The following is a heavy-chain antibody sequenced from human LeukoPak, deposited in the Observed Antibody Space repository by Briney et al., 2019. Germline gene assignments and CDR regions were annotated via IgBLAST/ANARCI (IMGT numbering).Heavy chain of an antibody. Sequence: ASVKVSCKASGYTFISYGISWVRQAPGQGLEWMGWISAYNGHTNYAQKLQGRVTMTTDTSTSTAYMELRSLRSDDTAVYYCARAPPGYSSSWYDYWGQGTLVTVSS. V-gene: IGHV1-18*01. CDR3: ARAPPGYSSSWYDY. CDR2: ISAYNGHT. J-gene: IGHJ4*02. D-gene: IGHD6-13*01. CDR1: GYTFISYG.